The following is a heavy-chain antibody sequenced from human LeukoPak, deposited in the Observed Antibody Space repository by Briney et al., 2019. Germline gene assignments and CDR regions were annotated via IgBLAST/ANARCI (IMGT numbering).Heavy chain of an antibody. CDR2: IYYSGST. V-gene: IGHV4-59*12. D-gene: IGHD4-17*01. CDR1: GGSISSYY. CDR3: ARYATVTRYYYYYYMDV. Sequence: SETLSLACTVSGGSISSYYWSWIRQPPGKGLEWIGYIYYSGSTNYNPSLKSRVTISVDTSKNQFSLKLSSVTAADTAVYYCARYATVTRYYYYYYMDVWGKGTTVTVSS. J-gene: IGHJ6*03.